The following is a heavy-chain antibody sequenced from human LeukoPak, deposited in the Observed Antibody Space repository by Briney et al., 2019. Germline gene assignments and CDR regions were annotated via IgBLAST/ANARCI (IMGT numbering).Heavy chain of an antibody. D-gene: IGHD6-13*01. J-gene: IGHJ4*02. CDR2: IYYSGST. Sequence: SETLSLTCTVSGGSISSGDYYWSWIRQPPGKGLEWIGYIYYSGSTYYNPSLKSRVTISVDTSKNQFSLRLSSVTAADTAVYYCAGLPWYYSSSWYYFDYWGQGTLFTVSS. V-gene: IGHV4-30-4*08. CDR1: GGSISSGDYY. CDR3: AGLPWYYSSSWYYFDY.